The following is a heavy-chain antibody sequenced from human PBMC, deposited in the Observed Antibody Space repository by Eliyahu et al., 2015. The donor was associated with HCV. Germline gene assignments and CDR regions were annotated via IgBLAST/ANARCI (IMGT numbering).Heavy chain of an antibody. D-gene: IGHD4-17*01. CDR3: AKDLHGDYVGYFDF. V-gene: IGHV3-9*01. Sequence: EVQLVESGGGLVQPGRSLRLSCKASGFNFDDYAMHWVRQAAGKGLEWVAGISWNSGATSYADSVKGRCTISRDNAKDSLYLEMTSLRAEDTALYFCAKDLHGDYVGYFDFGGQGTLVTVSS. J-gene: IGHJ4*02. CDR2: ISWNSGAT. CDR1: GFNFDDYA.